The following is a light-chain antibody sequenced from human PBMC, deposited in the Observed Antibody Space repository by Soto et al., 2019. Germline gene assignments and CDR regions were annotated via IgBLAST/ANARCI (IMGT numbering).Light chain of an antibody. Sequence: EIVLTQSPGTLSLSPGERATLPCRSSQSVSSSYLAWYQQKPGQAPRLLIYGASSRATGIPDRFSGSGSGTDFTLTISRLEPEDFAVYYCQQYGSSHRTFGQGTKVDI. CDR1: QSVSSSY. CDR3: QQYGSSHRT. J-gene: IGKJ1*01. V-gene: IGKV3-20*01. CDR2: GAS.